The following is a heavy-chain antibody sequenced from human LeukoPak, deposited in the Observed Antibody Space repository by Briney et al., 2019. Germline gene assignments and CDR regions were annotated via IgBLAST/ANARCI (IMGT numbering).Heavy chain of an antibody. CDR2: IYSGGST. J-gene: IGHJ4*02. Sequence: PGGSLRLSCAASGFTVSSNCMSWVRQAPGKGLEWVSVIYSGGSTYYADSVKGRFTISRDNSKNTLYLQMNSLRAEDTAVYYCARDSSSWYSKSGYFDYWGQGTLVTVSS. CDR3: ARDSSSWYSKSGYFDY. CDR1: GFTVSSNC. D-gene: IGHD6-13*01. V-gene: IGHV3-53*01.